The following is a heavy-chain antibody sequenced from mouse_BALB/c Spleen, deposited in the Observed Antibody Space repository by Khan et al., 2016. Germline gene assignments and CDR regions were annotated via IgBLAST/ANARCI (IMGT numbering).Heavy chain of an antibody. V-gene: IGHV5-12-1*01. D-gene: IGHD1-1*01. Sequence: EVELVESGGGLVKPGGSLKLSCAASGIAFSSSDMSWVRQIPEKRLEWVAYISSGGGNTYYPDTVKGRFPISRDNAKNTLYLQMSSLKSEDTAMYYCARHNHYGSNYPFAYWGQGTLVAVSA. J-gene: IGHJ3*01. CDR3: ARHNHYGSNYPFAY. CDR2: ISSGGGNT. CDR1: GIAFSSSD.